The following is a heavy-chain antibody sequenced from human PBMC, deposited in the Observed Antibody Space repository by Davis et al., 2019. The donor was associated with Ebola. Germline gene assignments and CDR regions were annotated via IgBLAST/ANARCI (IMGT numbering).Heavy chain of an antibody. CDR3: AKDMTNPLDYYYFYALDV. D-gene: IGHD4-11*01. Sequence: PGGSLRLSCAASGFTFSNYGIHWVRQAPGKGLEWVADISFDATNKYYSDSVKGRFTISRDNSKNTVYLQMNSLRVEDTAVYYCAKDMTNPLDYYYFYALDVWGQGTTVTVS. CDR1: GFTFSNYG. CDR2: ISFDATNK. V-gene: IGHV3-33*05. J-gene: IGHJ6*02.